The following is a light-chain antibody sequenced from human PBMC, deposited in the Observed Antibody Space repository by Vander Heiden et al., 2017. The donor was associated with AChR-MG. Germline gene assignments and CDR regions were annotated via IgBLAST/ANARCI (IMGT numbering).Light chain of an antibody. CDR1: NIGLNS. J-gene: IGLJ2*01. Sequence: SYVLTQAPSVSVAPGQPASISCSGNNIGLNSVHWFQPPPGPAPLRVVYDDSVRPSGIPARFSGSNSGNTATLTITRVEAGDEADYYCQVWDITDHVVFGGGTKLTVL. V-gene: IGLV3-21*02. CDR3: QVWDITDHVV. CDR2: DDS.